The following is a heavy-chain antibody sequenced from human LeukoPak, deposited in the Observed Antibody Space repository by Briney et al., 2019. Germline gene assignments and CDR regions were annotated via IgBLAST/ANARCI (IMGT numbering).Heavy chain of an antibody. D-gene: IGHD3-3*01. Sequence: HPGGSLRLSCTASGFTFGDYAMSWVRQAPGKGLEWVGFIRSKAYGGTTEYAASVKGRFTISRDDSKSIAYLQMNSLKTEDTAVYYCTKDFWSGPKYYYYMDVWGNGTTVTVSS. V-gene: IGHV3-49*04. J-gene: IGHJ6*03. CDR2: IRSKAYGGTT. CDR1: GFTFGDYA. CDR3: TKDFWSGPKYYYYMDV.